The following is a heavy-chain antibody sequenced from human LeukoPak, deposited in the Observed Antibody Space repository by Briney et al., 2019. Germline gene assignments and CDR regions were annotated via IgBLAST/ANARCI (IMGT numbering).Heavy chain of an antibody. J-gene: IGHJ4*02. Sequence: SETLSLTCAVSGYSISSGYYWGWIRQPPGKGLEWIGSIYHSGSTYYNPSLKSRVTISVDTSKNQFSLKLSSVTAADTAVYYCASSSPTTIFGVVSYYFDYWGQGTLVTVSS. D-gene: IGHD3-3*01. CDR3: ASSSPTTIFGVVSYYFDY. CDR1: GYSISSGYY. CDR2: IYHSGST. V-gene: IGHV4-38-2*01.